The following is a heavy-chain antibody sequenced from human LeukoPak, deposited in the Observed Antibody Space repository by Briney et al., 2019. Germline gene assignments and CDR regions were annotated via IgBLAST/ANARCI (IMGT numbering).Heavy chain of an antibody. Sequence: SGGSLILSCAASGFTFSSYAMSWVRQAPGKGLEWVSAISGSGGSTYYADSVKGRFTISRDNSKNTLYLQMNSLRAEDTAVYYCAKAEVEEHYFDYWGQGTLVTVSS. CDR1: GFTFSSYA. D-gene: IGHD1-14*01. CDR2: ISGSGGST. V-gene: IGHV3-23*01. CDR3: AKAEVEEHYFDY. J-gene: IGHJ4*02.